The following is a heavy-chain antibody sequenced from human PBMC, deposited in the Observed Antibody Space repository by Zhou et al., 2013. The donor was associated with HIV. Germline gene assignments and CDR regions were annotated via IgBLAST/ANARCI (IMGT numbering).Heavy chain of an antibody. CDR1: GGTFNSYG. Sequence: QVQLVQSGAEVKKPGSSVKVSCKASGGTFNSYGISWVRQAPGQGLEWMGWINPKSGGSNYAQDFKGRLTMTRDTSITTVYMELKRLTSEDTAIYYCARDHKKQWLTTGGLWGQGTLVTVSS. CDR3: ARDHKKQWLTTGGL. D-gene: IGHD6-19*01. V-gene: IGHV1-2*02. CDR2: INPKSGGS. J-gene: IGHJ1*01.